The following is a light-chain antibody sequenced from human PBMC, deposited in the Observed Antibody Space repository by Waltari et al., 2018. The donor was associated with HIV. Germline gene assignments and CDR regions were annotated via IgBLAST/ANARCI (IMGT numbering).Light chain of an antibody. V-gene: IGLV3-1*01. CDR1: KLGDKY. Sequence: SYELTQPPSVSVSPGQTASITRSGDKLGDKYACWYQQKPGQSPVVVIYQDKKRPSGIPERFSGSNSENTATLTISGTQAMDEADYYCQAWDTSSVLFGGGTKLTVL. J-gene: IGLJ2*01. CDR3: QAWDTSSVL. CDR2: QDK.